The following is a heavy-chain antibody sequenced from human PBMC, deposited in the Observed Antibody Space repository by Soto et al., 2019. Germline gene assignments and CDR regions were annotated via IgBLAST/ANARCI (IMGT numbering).Heavy chain of an antibody. J-gene: IGHJ4*01. CDR3: TRARITMIAYY. CDR2: AFTSENT. CDR1: GTSVTSYSYY. D-gene: IGHD3-22*01. V-gene: IGHV4-61*01. Sequence: QVQLQESGPGLVKPSETLSLTCNVSGTSVTSYSYYWNWIRQTPGKGLEWIGYAFTSENTKYNHSLNGRASISVDASKNQFSLTLTSVTAADTALYYCTRARITMIAYYWGPGTLVTVSS.